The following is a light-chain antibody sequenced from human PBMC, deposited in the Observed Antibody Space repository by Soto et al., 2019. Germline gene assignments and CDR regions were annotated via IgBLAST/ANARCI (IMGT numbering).Light chain of an antibody. CDR2: GAS. J-gene: IGKJ5*01. CDR1: QAMNTY. Sequence: DIQLTQYQSFLSPSLGDRLTISCRASQAMNTYIAWYQQRPGAAPKLLVYGASTLYTGVPSRFSGSESGAVFTLTISSLQPEDFATYYCQQLHSYPITFGQGARPEIK. CDR3: QQLHSYPIT. V-gene: IGKV1-9*01.